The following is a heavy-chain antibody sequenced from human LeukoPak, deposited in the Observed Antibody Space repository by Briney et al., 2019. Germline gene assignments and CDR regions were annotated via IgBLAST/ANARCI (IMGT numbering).Heavy chain of an antibody. Sequence: PGGSLRLSCAATGFTFSNYSMNWVRQAPGKGLEWVSSISSSSSYIYYADSVKGRFTISRDNAKNSLYLQMNSLRAEDTAVYYCARDEGYQQTFDYWGQGTLVTVSS. J-gene: IGHJ4*02. CDR2: ISSSSSYI. CDR1: GFTFSNYS. V-gene: IGHV3-21*01. D-gene: IGHD2-2*01. CDR3: ARDEGYQQTFDY.